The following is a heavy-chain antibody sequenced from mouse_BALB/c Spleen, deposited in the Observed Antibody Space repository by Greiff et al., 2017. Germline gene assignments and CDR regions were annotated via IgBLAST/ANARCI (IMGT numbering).Heavy chain of an antibody. CDR2: IDPENGNT. Sequence: EVKLQESGAELVRPGALVKLSCKASGFNIKDYYMHWVKQRPEQGLEWIGWIDPENGNTIYDPKFQGKASITADTSSNTAYLQLSSLTSEDTAVYYCARLDYFDYWGQGTTLTVSS. V-gene: IGHV14-1*02. CDR1: GFNIKDYY. CDR3: ARLDYFDY. J-gene: IGHJ2*01.